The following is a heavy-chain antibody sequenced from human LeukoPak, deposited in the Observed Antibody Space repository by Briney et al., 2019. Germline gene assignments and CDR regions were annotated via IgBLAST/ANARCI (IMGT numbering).Heavy chain of an antibody. CDR2: INTYSGNT. Sequence: ASVKVSCKTSGYTISFYGISWVRQAPGQGLEWMGWINTYSGNTNYAQNFQGRVTMTTDTSTSTAYMELRSLRSDDTAVYYCARYDSSGYLDYWGQGTLVTVSS. CDR3: ARYDSSGYLDY. J-gene: IGHJ4*02. V-gene: IGHV1-18*01. D-gene: IGHD3-22*01. CDR1: GYTISFYG.